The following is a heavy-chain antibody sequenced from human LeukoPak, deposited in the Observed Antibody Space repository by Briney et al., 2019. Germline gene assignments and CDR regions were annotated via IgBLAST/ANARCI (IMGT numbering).Heavy chain of an antibody. CDR3: ARDRVGSGWPRPFYFEF. D-gene: IGHD6-19*01. CDR2: IMVNTGAT. Sequence: ASVKVSCKPSGYTFTGYYLHWVRQAPGQPLEWWGGIMVNTGATFYAQIFQGRVTMSRDTSISTAYMDLSSLRSDDTAVYFCARDRVGSGWPRPFYFEFWGQGTLVTVSS. V-gene: IGHV1-2*02. J-gene: IGHJ4*02. CDR1: GYTFTGYY.